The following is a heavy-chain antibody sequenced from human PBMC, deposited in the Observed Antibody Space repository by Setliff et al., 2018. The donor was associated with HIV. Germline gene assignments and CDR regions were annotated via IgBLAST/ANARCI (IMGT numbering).Heavy chain of an antibody. CDR3: ARGGSGPSSYQYPLDV. CDR1: GFTFSDHY. CDR2: TRDEANSYTT. J-gene: IGHJ6*02. Sequence: GGSLRLSCAASGFTFSDHYMDWVRQAPGKGLEWVGRTRDEANSYTTEYAASVKGRFTISRDDSKNSVYLQMSSLKSEDTAVYYCARGGSGPSSYQYPLDVWGQGTTVTVSS. D-gene: IGHD1-26*01. V-gene: IGHV3-72*01.